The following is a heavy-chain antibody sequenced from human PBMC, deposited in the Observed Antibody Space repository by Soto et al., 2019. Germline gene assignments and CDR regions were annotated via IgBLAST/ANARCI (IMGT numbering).Heavy chain of an antibody. CDR1: GYTFYSHS. D-gene: IGHD5-18*01. V-gene: IGHV1-18*01. J-gene: IGHJ6*02. Sequence: QAQLVQSGAEVKKPGASVKVSCKASGYTFYSHSISWVRQAPGQGLEWMGRINGDYGNTQYAQKFRGRVTMTTDTSTTTGYMELTHLRSDETAVYYWARCIQGDYHYGMDVWGQGTTVTVSS. CDR2: INGDYGNT. CDR3: ARCIQGDYHYGMDV.